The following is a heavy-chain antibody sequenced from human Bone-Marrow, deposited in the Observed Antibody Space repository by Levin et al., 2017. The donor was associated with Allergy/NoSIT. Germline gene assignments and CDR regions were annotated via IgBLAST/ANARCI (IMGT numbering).Heavy chain of an antibody. Sequence: GGSLRLSCVASGLTLSSSAMSWVRQAPGKGLEWVSVISVDGRTTFYADSVKGRFTISRDNSKNTLYLQMNSLRAEDTALYYCAKGAQSTKGFDYWGQGTLVTVSS. J-gene: IGHJ4*02. CDR3: AKGAQSTKGFDY. CDR1: GLTLSSSA. V-gene: IGHV3-23*01. CDR2: ISVDGRTT. D-gene: IGHD5-24*01.